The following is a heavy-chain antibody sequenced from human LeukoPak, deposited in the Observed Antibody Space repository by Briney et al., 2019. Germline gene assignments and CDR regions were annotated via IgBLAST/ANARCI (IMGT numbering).Heavy chain of an antibody. Sequence: GGSLRLSCAASGFTFSTYSINWVRQAPGKGLEWVSSISNSGTYIYYADSVKGRFTISRDNAKNSLYLQMNSLRAEDTAVYYCARGPLATAGTMGLDYWGQGTLVTVSS. CDR1: GFTFSTYS. CDR2: ISNSGTYI. J-gene: IGHJ4*02. V-gene: IGHV3-21*01. CDR3: ARGPLATAGTMGLDY. D-gene: IGHD6-13*01.